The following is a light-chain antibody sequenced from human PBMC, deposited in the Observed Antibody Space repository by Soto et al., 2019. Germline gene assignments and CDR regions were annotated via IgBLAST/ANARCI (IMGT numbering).Light chain of an antibody. J-gene: IGLJ3*02. Sequence: QSALTQPASVSGSPGQSSTISCTGTSSDVGSYNYVSWYQQHPGKAPKLMIYDVSNRPSGVSNRFSGSKSGNTASLTISGLQAEDEADYYCFSYTRSSTWVFGGGTKLTVL. CDR1: SSDVGSYNY. CDR2: DVS. CDR3: FSYTRSSTWV. V-gene: IGLV2-14*03.